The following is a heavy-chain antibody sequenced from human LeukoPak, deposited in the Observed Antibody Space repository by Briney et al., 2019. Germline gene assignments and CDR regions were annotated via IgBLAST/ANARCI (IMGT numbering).Heavy chain of an antibody. CDR1: GFTFSNYG. CDR3: ARVFGYCSSTSCPYYFDY. J-gene: IGHJ4*02. CDR2: ISSSSSYI. Sequence: PGGSLRLSCAASGFTFSNYGMHWVRQAPGKGLEWVSSISSSSSYIYYADSVKGRFTISRDNAKNSLYLQMNSLRAEDTAVYYCARVFGYCSSTSCPYYFDYWGQGTLVTVSS. V-gene: IGHV3-21*01. D-gene: IGHD2-2*01.